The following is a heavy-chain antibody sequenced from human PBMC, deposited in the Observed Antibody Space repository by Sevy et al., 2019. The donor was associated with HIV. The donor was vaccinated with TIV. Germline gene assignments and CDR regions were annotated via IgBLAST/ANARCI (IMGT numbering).Heavy chain of an antibody. Sequence: GGSLRLSCAASGFTFSSYAMHWVRQAPGKGLEWVAVISYDGSNKYYADSVKGRLTISRDNSKNTLYLQMNSLRAEDTAVYYFAPSTYYDFWSGYSIDYWGQGTLVTVSS. CDR2: ISYDGSNK. V-gene: IGHV3-30-3*01. J-gene: IGHJ4*02. CDR3: APSTYYDFWSGYSIDY. D-gene: IGHD3-3*01. CDR1: GFTFSSYA.